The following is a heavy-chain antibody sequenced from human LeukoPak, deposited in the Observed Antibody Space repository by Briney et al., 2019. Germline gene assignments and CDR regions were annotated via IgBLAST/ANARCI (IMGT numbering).Heavy chain of an antibody. V-gene: IGHV4-59*08. CDR3: ARVQNYESSGYIAFDI. Sequence: SETLSLTCTVSGGSISSYYWSWIRQPPGKGLEWIGYIYYSGSTNYNPSLKSRVTMSVDTSKNQFSLKLSSVTAADTAVYYCARVQNYESSGYIAFDIWGQGTMVIVSS. D-gene: IGHD3-22*01. CDR2: IYYSGST. CDR1: GGSISSYY. J-gene: IGHJ3*02.